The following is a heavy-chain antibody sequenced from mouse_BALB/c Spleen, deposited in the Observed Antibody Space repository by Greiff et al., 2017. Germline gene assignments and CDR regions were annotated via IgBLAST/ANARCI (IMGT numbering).Heavy chain of an antibody. CDR3: TRSNYYGSSNY. J-gene: IGHJ2*01. D-gene: IGHD1-1*01. Sequence: QVQLQQPGAELVKLGAPVKLSCKAPGYTFTSYYMYWVKQRPGQGLEWIGGINPSNGGTNFNEKFKSKATLTVDKSSSTAYMQLSSLTSEDSAVCYCTRSNYYGSSNYWGQGTTLTVSS. CDR2: INPSNGGT. CDR1: GYTFTSYY. V-gene: IGHV1S81*02.